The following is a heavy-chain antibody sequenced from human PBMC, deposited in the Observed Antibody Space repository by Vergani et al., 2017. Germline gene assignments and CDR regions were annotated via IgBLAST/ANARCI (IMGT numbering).Heavy chain of an antibody. D-gene: IGHD3-3*01. CDR2: INHSGST. CDR3: ARVQELYDFWSGYRVRYYYYMDV. CDR1: GGSFSGYY. J-gene: IGHJ6*03. Sequence: QVQLQQWGAGLLKPSETLSLTCAVYGGSFSGYYWSWVRQPPGKGLEWIGEINHSGSTNYNPSLKRRVTMSVDTSKNQFSLKLRSVTAAATAVYYCARVQELYDFWSGYRVRYYYYMDVWGK. V-gene: IGHV4-34*01.